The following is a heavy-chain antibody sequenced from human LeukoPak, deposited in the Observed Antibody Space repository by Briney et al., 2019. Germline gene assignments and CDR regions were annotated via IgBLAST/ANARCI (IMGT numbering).Heavy chain of an antibody. CDR2: VYSGGST. CDR3: AKDLEVVAATPDFDY. D-gene: IGHD2-15*01. J-gene: IGHJ4*02. CDR1: GFTVITNY. V-gene: IGHV3-66*02. Sequence: GGSLRLSCAASGFTVITNYMNWVRQAPGKGLEWVSVVYSGGSTFYADSVKGRFTISRDNSKNTLYLQMNSLRAEDTAVYYCAKDLEVVAATPDFDYWGQGTLVTVSS.